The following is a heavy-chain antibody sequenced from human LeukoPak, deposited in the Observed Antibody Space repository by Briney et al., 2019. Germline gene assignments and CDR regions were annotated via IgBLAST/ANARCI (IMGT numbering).Heavy chain of an antibody. D-gene: IGHD1-26*01. CDR1: GGSISSYY. CDR2: IYTSGST. J-gene: IGHJ3*01. Sequence: SETLSLMCTVSGGSISSYYWSWIRQPAGKGLEWIGRIYTSGSTNYNPSLKSRVTMSVDTSKNQFSMKLSSVTAADTAVYYCAREKREPRRVGAFDYWGQGTMVTVSS. V-gene: IGHV4-4*07. CDR3: AREKREPRRVGAFDY.